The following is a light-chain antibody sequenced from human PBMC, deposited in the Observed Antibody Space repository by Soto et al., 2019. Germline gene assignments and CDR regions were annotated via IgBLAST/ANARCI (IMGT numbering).Light chain of an antibody. J-gene: IGKJ4*01. V-gene: IGKV3-15*01. Sequence: EVVMTQSPGTLSVSPGERATLSCRASQSVSRNVAWYQQKPGQAPRLLIYDASTRATGTPDRFSGTGSGTEFTLTISSLQSEDFALYCCHQYNNWPLTFGGGTKVDIK. CDR1: QSVSRN. CDR2: DAS. CDR3: HQYNNWPLT.